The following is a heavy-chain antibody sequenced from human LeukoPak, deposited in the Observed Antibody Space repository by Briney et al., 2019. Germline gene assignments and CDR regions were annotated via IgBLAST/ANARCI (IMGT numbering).Heavy chain of an antibody. D-gene: IGHD5-12*01. CDR3: ARLLVATPGADP. CDR2: ISSSGTTI. Sequence: GGSLRLSCAASGFTFSSYEMHWVRQAPGKALGWVADISSSGTTIYYADSVKGRFTISRDNAKNSLYLQMNSLRAEDTAVYYCARLLVATPGADPWGQGTLVTVSS. CDR1: GFTFSSYE. J-gene: IGHJ5*02. V-gene: IGHV3-48*03.